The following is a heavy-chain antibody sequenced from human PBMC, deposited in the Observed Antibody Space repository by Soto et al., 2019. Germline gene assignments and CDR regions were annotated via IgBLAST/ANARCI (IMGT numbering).Heavy chain of an antibody. D-gene: IGHD7-27*01. J-gene: IGHJ3*02. CDR1: GFTFSSYS. Sequence: PGGSLRLSCAASGFTFSSYSLNWVRQAPGKGLEWVSHISASSDTTDYADSVKGRFTISRDNAKKSLYLQMKSLRAEDTAIYYCAIDSDRKGWGSNTFDIWGQGKMVTVSS. CDR3: AIDSDRKGWGSNTFDI. V-gene: IGHV3-48*01. CDR2: ISASSDTT.